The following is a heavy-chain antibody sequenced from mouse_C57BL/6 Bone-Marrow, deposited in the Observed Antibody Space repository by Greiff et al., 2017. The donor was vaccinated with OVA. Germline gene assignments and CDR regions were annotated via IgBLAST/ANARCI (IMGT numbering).Heavy chain of an antibody. V-gene: IGHV1-69*01. J-gene: IGHJ4*01. CDR3: ARPLYDYDEGYAMDY. CDR2: IDPSDSYT. Sequence: VQLQQSGAELVRPGASVKLSCKASGYTFTSYWMHWVKQRPGQGLEWIGEIDPSDSYTNYNQKFKGKSTLTVDKSSSTAYMQLSSLTSEDSAVYYCARPLYDYDEGYAMDYWGQGTSVTVSS. CDR1: GYTFTSYW. D-gene: IGHD2-4*01.